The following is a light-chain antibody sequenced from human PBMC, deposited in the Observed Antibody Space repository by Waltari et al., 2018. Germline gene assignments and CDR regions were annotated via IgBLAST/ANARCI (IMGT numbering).Light chain of an antibody. CDR1: QSVGRY. V-gene: IGKV3-20*01. Sequence: SWRASQSVGRYLAGYQQKPGQAPRLLIYDASTRATGIPDRFSGSGSVTDFSLTISRLESEDFAVYYCQKYVNLPATFGQGTKVEIK. CDR2: DAS. CDR3: QKYVNLPAT. J-gene: IGKJ1*01.